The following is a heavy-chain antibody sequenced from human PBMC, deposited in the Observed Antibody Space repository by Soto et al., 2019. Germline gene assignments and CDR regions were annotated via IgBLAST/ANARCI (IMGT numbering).Heavy chain of an antibody. CDR3: ATPYYYDSSGYRLRVDAFDI. D-gene: IGHD3-22*01. Sequence: GGSPRLSCASSGFTLSSSSMNWVCQARGKGLEWVSSISSSSSYIYYADSVKGRFTISRDNAKNSLYLQMNSLRAEDTAVYYCATPYYYDSSGYRLRVDAFDIWGQGTMVTV. J-gene: IGHJ3*02. V-gene: IGHV3-21*01. CDR2: ISSSSSYI. CDR1: GFTLSSSS.